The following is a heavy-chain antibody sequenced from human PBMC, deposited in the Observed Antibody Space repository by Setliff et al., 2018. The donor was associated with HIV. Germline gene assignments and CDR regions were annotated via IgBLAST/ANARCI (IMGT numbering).Heavy chain of an antibody. CDR3: ARATYDYVWGSYRLKADGFDP. V-gene: IGHV4-34*01. D-gene: IGHD3-16*02. Sequence: SETLSLTCAVYGGSFSGSYWSWIRQPPGKGLEWIGEINHSGSTNYNPSLKSRVTISVDTSKNQFSLKLSSVTAADTAVYYCARATYDYVWGSYRLKADGFDPWGQGTLVTVSS. CDR2: INHSGST. CDR1: GGSFSGSY. J-gene: IGHJ5*02.